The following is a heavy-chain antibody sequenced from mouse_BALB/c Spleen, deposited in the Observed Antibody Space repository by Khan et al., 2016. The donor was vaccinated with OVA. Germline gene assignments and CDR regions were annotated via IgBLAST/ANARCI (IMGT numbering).Heavy chain of an antibody. CDR3: ARGKALYYFDY. D-gene: IGHD3-2*02. CDR1: GYIFTSYW. Sequence: QVQLKQSGAELVRPGASVKLSCKTSGYIFTSYWIHWVKQRSGQGLEWIARIYPGTDNTYYNEKLKDKATLTADKSSSTAYMQLSRLKYEDSAVYFGARGKALYYFDYWGQGTTLTVSS. J-gene: IGHJ2*01. CDR2: IYPGTDNT. V-gene: IGHV1-76*01.